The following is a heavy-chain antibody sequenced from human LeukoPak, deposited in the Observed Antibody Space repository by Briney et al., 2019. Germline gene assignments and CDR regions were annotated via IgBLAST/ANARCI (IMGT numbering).Heavy chain of an antibody. J-gene: IGHJ4*02. CDR2: FSGSGGST. Sequence: PGGSLRLSCAASGFTFSSYAMSWVRQAPGKGLECISGFSGSGGSTYYADSVKGRFTISRDNSKNTLYLQMNSLRAEDTAVYYCAKADIVVVVAAIGPLDYWGQGTLVTVSS. CDR1: GFTFSSYA. D-gene: IGHD2-15*01. V-gene: IGHV3-23*01. CDR3: AKADIVVVVAAIGPLDY.